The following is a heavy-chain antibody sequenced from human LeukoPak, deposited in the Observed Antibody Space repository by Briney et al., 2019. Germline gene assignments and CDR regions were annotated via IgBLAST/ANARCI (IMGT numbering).Heavy chain of an antibody. Sequence: PSETLSLTCAVYGGSFSGYYRSWIRQPPGKGLEWIGEINHSGSTNYNPSLKSRVTISVDTSKNQFSLKLSSVTAADTAVYYCATDILTGYYDYWGQGTLVTVSS. CDR1: GGSFSGYY. CDR2: INHSGST. J-gene: IGHJ4*02. CDR3: ATDILTGYYDY. D-gene: IGHD3-9*01. V-gene: IGHV4-34*01.